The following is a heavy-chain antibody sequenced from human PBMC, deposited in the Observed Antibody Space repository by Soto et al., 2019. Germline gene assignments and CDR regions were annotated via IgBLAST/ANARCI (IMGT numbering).Heavy chain of an antibody. CDR2: IYYSGST. CDR1: GGSISSYY. CDR3: ARDPAPRRGIYCSSTSCYARDSWFDP. Sequence: SETLSLTCTVSGGSISSYYWSWIRQPPGKGLEWIGYIYYSGSTNYNPSLKSRVTISVDTSKNQFSLKLSSVTAADTAVYYCARDPAPRRGIYCSSTSCYARDSWFDPWGQGTLVTVSS. V-gene: IGHV4-59*01. D-gene: IGHD2-2*01. J-gene: IGHJ5*02.